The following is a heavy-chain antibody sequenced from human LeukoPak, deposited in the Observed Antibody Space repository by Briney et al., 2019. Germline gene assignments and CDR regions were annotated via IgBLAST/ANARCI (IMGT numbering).Heavy chain of an antibody. CDR3: ARITSTYFAY. V-gene: IGHV3-53*01. Sequence: GGSLRLSCAASGITVNSNHMSWGRQAPGKGLEWVSVIYSGGSTSYADSVKGRFTISRDNSKNTMYLQMNSLRAEDTAVYYCARITSTYFAYWGQGTLVTVSS. CDR1: GITVNSNH. D-gene: IGHD3-10*01. J-gene: IGHJ4*02. CDR2: IYSGGST.